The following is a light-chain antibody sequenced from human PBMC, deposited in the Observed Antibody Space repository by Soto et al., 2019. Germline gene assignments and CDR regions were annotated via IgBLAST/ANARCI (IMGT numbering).Light chain of an antibody. CDR2: EVS. Sequence: QSALTQPASVSGSPGQSITISCTGTSSDDGGYNYVSWFQQHPGKAPKLMIYEVSNRPSGVSNRFSGSMSGNTACLTISGLQSEDETDYYCSSYTSSSHYVFGTGTKLTVL. V-gene: IGLV2-14*01. CDR1: SSDDGGYNY. J-gene: IGLJ1*01. CDR3: SSYTSSSHYV.